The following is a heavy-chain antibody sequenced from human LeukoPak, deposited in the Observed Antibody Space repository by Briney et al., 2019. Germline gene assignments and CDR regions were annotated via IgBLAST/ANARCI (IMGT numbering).Heavy chain of an antibody. D-gene: IGHD3-10*01. J-gene: IGHJ6*02. Sequence: GGSLRLSCAASGFTFSSYGMHWVRPAPGKGLPWVALIVYDGSNKYDESSKHYADYVKGRFTISRDNSKNTLYLQLNSLRAEDTAVYYCARYYGSGRGYYGMDVWGQGTTVTVSS. CDR1: GFTFSSYG. CDR2: IVYDGSNK. V-gene: IGHV3-30*03. CDR3: ARYYGSGRGYYGMDV.